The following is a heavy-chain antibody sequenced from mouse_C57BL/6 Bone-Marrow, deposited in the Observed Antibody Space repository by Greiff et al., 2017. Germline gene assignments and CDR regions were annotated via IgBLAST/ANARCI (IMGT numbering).Heavy chain of an antibody. Sequence: LQQPGAELVKPGASVKLSCKASGYTFTSYWMHWVKQRPGQGLEWIGMIHPNSGSTNYNEKFKSKATLTVDKSSSTAYMQLSSLTSEDSAVYYCAREGGYYPWFAYWGQGTLVTVSA. CDR1: GYTFTSYW. V-gene: IGHV1-64*01. J-gene: IGHJ3*01. D-gene: IGHD2-1*01. CDR3: AREGGYYPWFAY. CDR2: IHPNSGST.